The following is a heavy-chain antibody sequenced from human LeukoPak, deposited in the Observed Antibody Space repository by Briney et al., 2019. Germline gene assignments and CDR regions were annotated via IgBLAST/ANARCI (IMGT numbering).Heavy chain of an antibody. CDR1: GFTFSSYA. D-gene: IGHD2-15*01. V-gene: IGHV3-23*01. J-gene: IGHJ4*02. CDR3: AKDLGTSSALLIDY. Sequence: GSLRLSCAASGFTFSSYAMSWVRQAPGKGLEWVSAISGCGGSTYYADSVKGRFTISRDNSKNTLYLQMNSLRAEDTAVYYCAKDLGTSSALLIDYWGQGTLVTVSS. CDR2: ISGCGGST.